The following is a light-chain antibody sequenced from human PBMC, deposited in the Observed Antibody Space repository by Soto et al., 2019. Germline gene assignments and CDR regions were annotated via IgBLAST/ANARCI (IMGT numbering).Light chain of an antibody. J-gene: IGKJ1*01. CDR1: HSVSSK. Sequence: SLSSATLSESPREGAPLSCSASHSVSSKLAWYQQKPGKAPKLLIYAASTLHSGVPSSFSGSESGTDFTLTISSLQPADFATYYCQQLNSYPWTFGRGTNLE. CDR2: AAS. V-gene: IGKV1-9*01. CDR3: QQLNSYPWT.